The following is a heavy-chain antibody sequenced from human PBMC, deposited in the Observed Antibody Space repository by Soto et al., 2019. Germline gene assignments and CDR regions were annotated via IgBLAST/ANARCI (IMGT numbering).Heavy chain of an antibody. CDR2: IYPGDSDT. CDR3: ARHNIGSGWYGGASTGPLKVYYYGMDV. J-gene: IGHJ6*02. CDR1: GYSFTSYW. D-gene: IGHD6-19*01. V-gene: IGHV5-51*01. Sequence: PGESLKISCKGSGYSFTSYWIGWVRQMPGKGLEWMGIIYPGDSDTRYSPSFQGQVTISADRSISTACLQWSSLKASDTAMYYCARHNIGSGWYGGASTGPLKVYYYGMDVWGQGTTVTVSS.